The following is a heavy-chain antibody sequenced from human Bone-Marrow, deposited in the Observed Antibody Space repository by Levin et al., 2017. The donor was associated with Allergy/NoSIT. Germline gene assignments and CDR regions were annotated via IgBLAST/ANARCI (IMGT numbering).Heavy chain of an antibody. V-gene: IGHV3-23*01. J-gene: IGHJ3*02. CDR3: ANARGTSLWMGIHDAFDI. Sequence: GGSLRLSCAASGFTFSSYAMSWVRQAPGKGLEWVSVITGSGDSKYYADSVKGRFTISRDNSKNTLYLQMNSLRAEDTAIYFCANARGTSLWMGIHDAFDIWGQGKMVTVAS. CDR1: GFTFSSYA. CDR2: ITGSGDSK. D-gene: IGHD2-2*01.